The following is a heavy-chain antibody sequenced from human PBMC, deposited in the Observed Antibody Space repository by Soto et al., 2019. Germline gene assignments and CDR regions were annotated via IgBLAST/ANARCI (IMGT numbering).Heavy chain of an antibody. D-gene: IGHD4-17*01. CDR3: ASEPYGDYPNPFDY. CDR2: SNAGNGNT. Sequence: QVQLVQSGAEVKKPGASVKVSCKASGYTFTSYAMHWVRQAPGQRLEWMGWSNAGNGNTEYSQKFQGRVTITRDTSASTAYMELSSLRSEDTAVYYCASEPYGDYPNPFDYWGQGTLVTVSS. V-gene: IGHV1-3*01. J-gene: IGHJ4*02. CDR1: GYTFTSYA.